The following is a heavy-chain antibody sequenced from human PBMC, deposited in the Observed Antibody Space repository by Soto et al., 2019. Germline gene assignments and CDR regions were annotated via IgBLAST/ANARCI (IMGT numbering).Heavy chain of an antibody. V-gene: IGHV3-15*01. J-gene: IGHJ4*02. CDR2: IKSKTDGGTT. CDR1: GFTFSNAW. Sequence: GSLRLSCAASGFTFSNAWMSWVRQAPGKGLEWVGRIKSKTDGGTTDYAAPVKGRFTISRDDSKNTLYLQMNSLKTEDTAVYYCTTEIVVVPAAYDYWGQGTLVTVSS. D-gene: IGHD2-2*01. CDR3: TTEIVVVPAAYDY.